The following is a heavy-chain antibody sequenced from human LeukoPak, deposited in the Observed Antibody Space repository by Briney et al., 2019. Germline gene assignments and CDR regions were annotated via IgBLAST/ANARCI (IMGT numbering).Heavy chain of an antibody. CDR1: GGSISSGDYY. J-gene: IGHJ6*02. CDR3: ARESVHPTYYYYYYGMDV. V-gene: IGHV4-30-4*01. Sequence: SQTLSLTCTVSGGSISSGDYYWSWIRQPPGKGLEWIGYIYYSGSTYYNPSLKSRVTISVVTSKNQFSLKLSSVTAADTAVYYCARESVHPTYYYYYYGMDVWGQGTTVTVSS. CDR2: IYYSGST. D-gene: IGHD1-1*01.